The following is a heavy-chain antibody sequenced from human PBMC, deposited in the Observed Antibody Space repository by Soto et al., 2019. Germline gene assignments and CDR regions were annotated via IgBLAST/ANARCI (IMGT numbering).Heavy chain of an antibody. CDR2: ISFDGDYK. Sequence: GGSLRLACAASGFTFRSYAMHWVRQAPGKGLDWVAVISFDGDYKFYADSVTGRFTISRDNSRNTLSLQMNSLRIEDTAVYYCGRELERFFDYWGQGTLVTVSS. V-gene: IGHV3-30-3*01. J-gene: IGHJ4*02. CDR1: GFTFRSYA. CDR3: GRELERFFDY. D-gene: IGHD1-1*01.